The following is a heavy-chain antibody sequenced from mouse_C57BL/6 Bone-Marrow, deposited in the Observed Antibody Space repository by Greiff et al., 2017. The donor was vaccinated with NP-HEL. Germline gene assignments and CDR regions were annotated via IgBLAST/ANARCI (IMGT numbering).Heavy chain of an antibody. J-gene: IGHJ2*01. CDR1: GYTFTSYG. CDR2: IYPRSGNT. D-gene: IGHD1-1*01. V-gene: IGHV1-81*01. Sequence: QVQLQQSGAELARPGASVKLSCKASGYTFTSYGISWVKQRTGQGLEWIGEIYPRSGNTYYNEKFKGKATLTADKSSSTAYMELLSLTSEDSAVYFCARFMTTVVGDFDYWGQGTTRTVSS. CDR3: ARFMTTVVGDFDY.